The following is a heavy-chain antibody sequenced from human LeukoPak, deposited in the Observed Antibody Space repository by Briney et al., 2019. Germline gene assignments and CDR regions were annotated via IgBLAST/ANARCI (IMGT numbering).Heavy chain of an antibody. Sequence: SETLSLTCAVYGGSFSGYYWSWIRQPPGKGLEWIGEINHSGSTNYNPSLKSRVTISVDTSKNQFSLKLSSVTAADTAVYYCARGHSGSHWGQGTLVTVSS. CDR3: ARGHSGSH. D-gene: IGHD1-26*01. J-gene: IGHJ4*02. CDR1: GGSFSGYY. CDR2: INHSGST. V-gene: IGHV4-34*01.